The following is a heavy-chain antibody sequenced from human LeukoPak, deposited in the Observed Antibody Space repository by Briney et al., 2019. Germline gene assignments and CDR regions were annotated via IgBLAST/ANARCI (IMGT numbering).Heavy chain of an antibody. CDR3: ARESGVDYTSEGPLY. D-gene: IGHD2-21*02. Sequence: GGSLRLSCAASGFDFIRYGMHWVRQAPGMGLEWVAFVRYDGVNKYYTDSVKGRFTISKDNSKNTLYLQMNSLRVEDTALYSCARESGVDYTSEGPLYWVLRPVVTLSS. CDR2: VRYDGVNK. V-gene: IGHV3-30*02. CDR1: GFDFIRYG. J-gene: IGHJ4*02.